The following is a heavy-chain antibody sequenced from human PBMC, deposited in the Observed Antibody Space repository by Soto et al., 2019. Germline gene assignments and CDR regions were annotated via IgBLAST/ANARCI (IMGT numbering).Heavy chain of an antibody. Sequence: WETLSLTCAVSGYSISSGYYWGWIREPPGEGLEWIGSIYHSGSTYYNPSLKSRVTISVDTSKNQFSLKLSSVTAADTAVYYCARVARREGLWSGYSTYYYGMDGWGQGTTVTVPS. CDR1: GYSISSGYY. V-gene: IGHV4-38-2*01. CDR3: ARVARREGLWSGYSTYYYGMDG. D-gene: IGHD3-3*01. CDR2: IYHSGST. J-gene: IGHJ6*02.